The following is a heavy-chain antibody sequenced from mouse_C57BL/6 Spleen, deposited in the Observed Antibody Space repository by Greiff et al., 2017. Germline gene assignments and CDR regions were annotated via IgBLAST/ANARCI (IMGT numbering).Heavy chain of an antibody. V-gene: IGHV1-61*01. CDR3: AVGTHWYFDV. CDR2: IYPSDSET. CDR1: GYTFTSYW. J-gene: IGHJ1*03. Sequence: VQLQQPGAELVRPGSSVKLSCKASGYTFTSYWMDWVKQRPGQGLEWIGNIYPSDSETHYNQKFKDKATLTVDKSSSTAYMQLSSLTSEDSAVYYCAVGTHWYFDVWGTGTTVTVSS.